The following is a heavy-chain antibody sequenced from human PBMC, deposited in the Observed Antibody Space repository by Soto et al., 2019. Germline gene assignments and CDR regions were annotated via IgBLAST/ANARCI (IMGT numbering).Heavy chain of an antibody. CDR2: ISGSGGST. CDR3: AKAWNYDILTGYRDFFDY. J-gene: IGHJ4*02. D-gene: IGHD3-9*01. Sequence: GGSLRLSCAASGFTFSSSWMHWVRQAPGKGLVWVSAISGSGGSTYYADSVKGRFTISRDNPKNTLYLQMNSLRAEDTAVYYCAKAWNYDILTGYRDFFDYWGQGTLVTVSS. V-gene: IGHV3-23*01. CDR1: GFTFSSSW.